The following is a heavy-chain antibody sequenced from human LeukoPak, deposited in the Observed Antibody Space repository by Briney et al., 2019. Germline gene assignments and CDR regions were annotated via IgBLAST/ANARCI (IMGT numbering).Heavy chain of an antibody. V-gene: IGHV1-2*02. CDR1: GYTFTGYY. CDR2: INPNSGGT. D-gene: IGHD3-22*01. J-gene: IGHJ3*02. Sequence: ASVKVSCKASGYTFTGYYMHWVRQAPGQGLEWMGWINPNSGGTNYAQKFQGRVTMTRDTSISTAYMELSRLRSDDAAVYYCARKYYYDSWDALDIWGQGTMVTVSS. CDR3: ARKYYYDSWDALDI.